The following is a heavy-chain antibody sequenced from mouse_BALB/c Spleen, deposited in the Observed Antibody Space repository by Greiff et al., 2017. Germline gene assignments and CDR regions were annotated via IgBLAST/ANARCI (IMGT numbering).Heavy chain of an antibody. Sequence: QVQLQQSGPGLVQPSQSLSITCTVSGFSLTSYGVHWVRQSPGKGLEWLGVIWSGGSTDYNAAFISRLSISKDNSKSQVFFKMNSLQANDTAIYYCARNWGNGYDEGNYYAMDYWGQGTSVTVSS. CDR3: ARNWGNGYDEGNYYAMDY. CDR2: IWSGGST. CDR1: GFSLTSYG. V-gene: IGHV2-2*02. D-gene: IGHD2-2*01. J-gene: IGHJ4*01.